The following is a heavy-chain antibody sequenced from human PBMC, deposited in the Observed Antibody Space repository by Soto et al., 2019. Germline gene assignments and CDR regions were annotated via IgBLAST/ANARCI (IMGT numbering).Heavy chain of an antibody. Sequence: EVQLVESGGGLVQPGGSLRLSCAASGFIFSDYFMYWVRQAPGKGLEWVGRSTNKRNSYTTKYAASVEGRFTISRDESKTSLYLQMNRLKTDDTALYYCVSEYYGGFENWGQGTLVTVSS. CDR1: GFIFSDYF. J-gene: IGHJ4*02. CDR3: VSEYYGGFEN. D-gene: IGHD4-17*01. CDR2: STNKRNSYTT. V-gene: IGHV3-72*01.